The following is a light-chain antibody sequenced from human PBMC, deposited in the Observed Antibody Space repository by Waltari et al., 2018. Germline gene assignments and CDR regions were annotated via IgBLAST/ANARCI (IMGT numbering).Light chain of an antibody. CDR2: DNN. Sequence: QSVLTQPPSVSEAPGQKVTISCSGSSSNIGNNFVSWYQQLPGTAPKLLIPDNNKRPSGIPDRFSGSKSGTSATLGITGLQTGDEADYYCGTWDSSVNAVVFGGGTKLTVL. CDR3: GTWDSSVNAVV. V-gene: IGLV1-51*01. J-gene: IGLJ3*02. CDR1: SSNIGNNF.